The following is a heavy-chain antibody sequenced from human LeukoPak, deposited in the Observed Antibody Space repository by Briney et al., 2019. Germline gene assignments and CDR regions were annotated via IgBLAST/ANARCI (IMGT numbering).Heavy chain of an antibody. CDR3: ARDQLVLSYYYGMDV. J-gene: IGHJ6*02. D-gene: IGHD6-13*01. CDR1: GFTFSSYA. Sequence: GGSLRLSCAASGFTFSSYAMHWVRQAPGKGLEYVSAISSNGGITYYANSVEGRFTISSDNSKNTLYLQMGSLRAEDMAVYYCARDQLVLSYYYGMDVWGQGTTVTVSS. V-gene: IGHV3-64*01. CDR2: ISSNGGIT.